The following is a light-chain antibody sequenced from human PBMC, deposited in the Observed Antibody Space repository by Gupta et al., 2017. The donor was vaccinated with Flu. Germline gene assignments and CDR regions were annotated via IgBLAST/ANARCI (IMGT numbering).Light chain of an antibody. CDR1: QGISNY. J-gene: IGKJ3*01. Sequence: DIQMTQSPSSLSASVGDRVTITCRASQGISNYLAWYQQKPGKVPKLLIYAASTLQSGVPSRFSGSGSGTDFTLTSSSLQPEDVATYYWQKDSRFFTFGHGTKVDIK. V-gene: IGKV1-27*01. CDR2: AAS. CDR3: QKDSRFFT.